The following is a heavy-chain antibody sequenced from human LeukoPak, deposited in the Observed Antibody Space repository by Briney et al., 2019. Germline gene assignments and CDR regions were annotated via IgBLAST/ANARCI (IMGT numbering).Heavy chain of an antibody. D-gene: IGHD2-15*01. Sequence: GGPLSLSCAASGFTVSSNYMSWVRQAPGKGLEWVSLIYSGGSTYYADSVKGRFTISRDNSKNTLYLQMNSLRAEDTAVYYCARVMVKWGLAFDIWGQGTMVTVSS. V-gene: IGHV3-66*01. CDR3: ARVMVKWGLAFDI. CDR2: IYSGGST. J-gene: IGHJ3*02. CDR1: GFTVSSNY.